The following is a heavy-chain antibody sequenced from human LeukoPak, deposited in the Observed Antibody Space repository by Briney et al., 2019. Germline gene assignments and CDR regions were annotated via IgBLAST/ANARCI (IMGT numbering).Heavy chain of an antibody. V-gene: IGHV6-1*01. D-gene: IGHD3-3*01. CDR2: TYYRSQQWYS. J-gene: IGHJ4*02. CDR3: GRETDFGVVTN. Sequence: SQTLSLTCAISGDSVSSNGAAWNWIRQSPSRGLEWLGRTYYRSQQWYSDYAPSVKGRITLNLDTSKNQFSLHLNSVTPEDTAVYYCGRETDFGVVTNWGQGTLVTVSS. CDR1: GDSVSSNGAA.